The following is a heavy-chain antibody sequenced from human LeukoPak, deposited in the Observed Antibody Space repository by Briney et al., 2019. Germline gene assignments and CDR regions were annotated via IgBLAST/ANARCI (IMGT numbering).Heavy chain of an antibody. D-gene: IGHD2-2*02. CDR3: ARGYCSSTSCYNDY. V-gene: IGHV3-30*04. J-gene: IGHJ4*02. CDR2: ISYDGSNK. Sequence: GGSLRLSCAASGFTVSNLAIHWVRQAPGKGLEWVAAISYDGSNKFYADSVKGRFTISRDNSKNSLDLQMNSLRAEDTAVYYCARGYCSSTSCYNDYWGQGTLVTVSS. CDR1: GFTVSNLA.